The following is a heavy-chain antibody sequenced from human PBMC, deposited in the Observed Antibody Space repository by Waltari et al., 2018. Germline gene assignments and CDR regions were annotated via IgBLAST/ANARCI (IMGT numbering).Heavy chain of an antibody. Sequence: QLQLQESGPGLVKPSETLSLTCTVSGGSISSSSYYWGWIRQPPGKGLEWIGSIYYSGSTYYNPSLKSRGTISVDTAKNQFSLKLSSVTAADTAVYYWASYDSSGEFDYWGQGTLVTVSS. J-gene: IGHJ4*02. CDR1: GGSISSSSYY. D-gene: IGHD3-22*01. CDR2: IYYSGST. CDR3: ASYDSSGEFDY. V-gene: IGHV4-39*01.